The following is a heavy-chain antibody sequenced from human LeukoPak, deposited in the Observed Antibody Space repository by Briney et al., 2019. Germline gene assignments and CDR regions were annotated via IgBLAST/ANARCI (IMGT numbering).Heavy chain of an antibody. V-gene: IGHV1-8*01. J-gene: IGHJ6*02. D-gene: IGHD3-3*01. CDR3: ARGLRFLEWLESPYYYYYGMDV. CDR1: GYTFTSYD. Sequence: ASVKVSCKASGYTFTSYDINWVRQATGQGVEWMGWMNPNSGNTGYAQKFQGRVTMTRNTSISTAYMELSSLRSEDTAVYYCARGLRFLEWLESPYYYYYGMDVWGQGTTVTVSS. CDR2: MNPNSGNT.